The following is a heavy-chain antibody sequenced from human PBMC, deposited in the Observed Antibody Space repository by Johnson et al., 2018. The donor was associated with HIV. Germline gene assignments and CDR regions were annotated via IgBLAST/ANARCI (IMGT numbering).Heavy chain of an antibody. Sequence: VQLVESGGGVVQPGGSLRLSCAASGFTFSSYAMSWVRQAPGKGLEWVSAISGRGGSTYYEDSVKGRFTISRDNSKNTRYLQMNSLRAEATAVYYCALDGRRGYSYDWGHDAFDIWGQGTMVTVSS. CDR1: GFTFSSYA. CDR3: ALDGRRGYSYDWGHDAFDI. CDR2: ISGRGGST. V-gene: IGHV3-23*04. J-gene: IGHJ3*02. D-gene: IGHD5-18*01.